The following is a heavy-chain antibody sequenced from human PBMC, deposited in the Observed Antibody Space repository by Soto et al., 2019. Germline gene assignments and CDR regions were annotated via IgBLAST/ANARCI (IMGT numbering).Heavy chain of an antibody. CDR1: GYTFTGYY. Sequence: QVQLVQSGAEVKKPGASVKVSCKASGYTFTGYYMHWVRQAPGQGLEWMGWINPNSGGTKYARKFQGWVTMTRDTSSSTAYMELRRLRSDDTAVYFCARDIGSGPQYYFDYWGQGTLVTVSS. J-gene: IGHJ4*02. CDR3: ARDIGSGPQYYFDY. D-gene: IGHD6-19*01. CDR2: INPNSGGT. V-gene: IGHV1-2*04.